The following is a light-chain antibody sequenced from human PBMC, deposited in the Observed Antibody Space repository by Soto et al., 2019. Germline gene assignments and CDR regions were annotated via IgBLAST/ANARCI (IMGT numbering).Light chain of an antibody. CDR1: QSISSW. CDR3: QQYNSSLLT. V-gene: IGKV1-5*01. J-gene: IGKJ4*01. Sequence: IQMTQSPSTLSASLGDRVTITCRASQSISSWLAWYQQKPGKAPKLLIYDASSLESGVPSRFRGSGSGTEFTLTISSLLPDDSATYYCQQYNSSLLTFGGGTKVDIK. CDR2: DAS.